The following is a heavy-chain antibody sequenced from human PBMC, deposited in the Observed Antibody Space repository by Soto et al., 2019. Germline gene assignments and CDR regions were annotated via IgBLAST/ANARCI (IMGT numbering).Heavy chain of an antibody. CDR1: GFTFSSYA. CDR2: ISGSGGST. J-gene: IGHJ4*02. D-gene: IGHD2-8*02. V-gene: IGHV3-23*01. CDR3: AQGALLVYAIEDDY. Sequence: EVQLLESGGGLVQPGGSLRLSCAASGFTFSSYAMSWVRQAPGKGLEWVSAISGSGGSTYYADSVKGRFTISRDNSKNTLYLQMNSLRAEDTAVYYWAQGALLVYAIEDDYWGQGTLVTVSS.